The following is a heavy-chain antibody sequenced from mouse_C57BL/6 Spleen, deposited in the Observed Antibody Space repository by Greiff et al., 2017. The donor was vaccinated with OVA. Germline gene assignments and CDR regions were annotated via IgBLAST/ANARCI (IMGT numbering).Heavy chain of an antibody. Sequence: DVKLVESEGGLVQPGSSMKLSCTASGFTFSDYYMAWVRQVPEKGLEWVANINYDGSSTYYLDSLKSRFIISRDNAKNILYLQMSSLKSEDTATYYCARGGEFAYWGQGTLVTVSA. CDR1: GFTFSDYY. J-gene: IGHJ3*01. CDR2: INYDGSST. CDR3: ARGGEFAY. V-gene: IGHV5-16*01.